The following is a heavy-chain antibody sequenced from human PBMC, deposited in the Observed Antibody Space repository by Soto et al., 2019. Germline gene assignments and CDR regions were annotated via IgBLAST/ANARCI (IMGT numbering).Heavy chain of an antibody. J-gene: IGHJ3*02. CDR1: GGSFSSYM. Sequence: QVLLVQSGAEVKKPGSSVKVSCQAAGGSFSSYMVSWVRQAPGQGLDYMGGIMPVFGTPTYTEKFQGRVTITADESTGTAYLELTSLKSDDTAVYYCARGVTANYMGGDAFAILGQGTVVAVS. CDR3: ARGVTANYMGGDAFAI. CDR2: IMPVFGTP. D-gene: IGHD4-4*01. V-gene: IGHV1-69*01.